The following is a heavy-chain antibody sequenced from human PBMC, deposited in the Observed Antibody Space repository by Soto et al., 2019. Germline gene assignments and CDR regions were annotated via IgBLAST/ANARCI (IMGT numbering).Heavy chain of an antibody. Sequence: GSLRLSCAASGFTFSGSAMHWVRQASGKGLEWVGRIRSKANSYATAYAASVKGRFTISRDDSKNTAYLQMNSLKTEDTAVYYCTRSGLGSSGFDYWGQGTLVTVS. D-gene: IGHD6-6*01. CDR1: GFTFSGSA. CDR2: IRSKANSYAT. CDR3: TRSGLGSSGFDY. J-gene: IGHJ4*02. V-gene: IGHV3-73*01.